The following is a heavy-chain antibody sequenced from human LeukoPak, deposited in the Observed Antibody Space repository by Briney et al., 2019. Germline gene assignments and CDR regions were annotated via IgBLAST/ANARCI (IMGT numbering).Heavy chain of an antibody. CDR3: ARLISPQDTGMVY. D-gene: IGHD5-18*01. CDR2: MNPNSGNT. J-gene: IGHJ4*02. CDR1: GYTFTNYD. V-gene: IGHV1-8*03. Sequence: ASVKVSCKASGYTFTNYDINWVRQATGQGLEWMGWMNPNSGNTGYAQRFQGRVTITWNTSISTAYMELSSLRSEDTAVYYCARLISPQDTGMVYWGQGTLVTVSS.